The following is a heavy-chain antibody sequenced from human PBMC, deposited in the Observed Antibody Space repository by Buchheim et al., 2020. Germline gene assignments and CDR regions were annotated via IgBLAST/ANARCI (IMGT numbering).Heavy chain of an antibody. V-gene: IGHV4-31*03. CDR1: GGSISSGGYY. J-gene: IGHJ4*02. CDR3: ARVGLDSSAYFVGPPFDY. D-gene: IGHD3-22*01. CDR2: IYYSGNT. Sequence: QVQLQESGPGLVKPSQTLSLTCTVSGGSISSGGYYWSWIRQHPGKGLEWIGYIYYSGNTYYNPSLESRLTISVNTSKNQFSLKLSSVTAADTAVYYCARVGLDSSAYFVGPPFDYWGQGTL.